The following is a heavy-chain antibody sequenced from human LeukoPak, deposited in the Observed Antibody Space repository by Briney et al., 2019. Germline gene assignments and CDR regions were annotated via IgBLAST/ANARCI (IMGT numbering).Heavy chain of an antibody. J-gene: IGHJ3*02. V-gene: IGHV4-30-2*01. CDR2: IYHSGST. D-gene: IGHD3-22*01. CDR3: ARVRSSGYYPLDDAFDI. CDR1: GGSISSGGYS. Sequence: SETLSLTCAVSGGSISSGGYSWSWIRQPPGKGLEWIGYIYHSGSTYYNPSLKSRVTISVDRSKNQFSLKLSSVTAADTAVYYCARVRSSGYYPLDDAFDIRGQGTMVTVSS.